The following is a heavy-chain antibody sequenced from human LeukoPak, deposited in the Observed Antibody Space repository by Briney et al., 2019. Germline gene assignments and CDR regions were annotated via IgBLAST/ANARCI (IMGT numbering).Heavy chain of an antibody. J-gene: IGHJ3*02. D-gene: IGHD3-3*01. CDR1: GGSFSTYV. CDR3: ARRYYDFWSGYLGAYAFDI. Sequence: ASVKVSCKASGGSFSTYVLTWVRQAPGQGLEWMGWISAYNGNTNYAQKLQGRVTMTTDTSTSTAYMELRSLRSDDTAVYYCARRYYDFWSGYLGAYAFDIWGQGTMVTVPS. CDR2: ISAYNGNT. V-gene: IGHV1-18*01.